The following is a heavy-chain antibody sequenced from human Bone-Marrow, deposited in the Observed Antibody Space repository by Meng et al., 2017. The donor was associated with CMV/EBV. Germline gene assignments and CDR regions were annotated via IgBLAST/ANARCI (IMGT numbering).Heavy chain of an antibody. CDR3: TRDLRGARYCSSTSCYRADYYYGMDV. V-gene: IGHV3-49*04. CDR2: IRSKAYGGTT. D-gene: IGHD2-2*02. Sequence: GESLKISCTASGFTFGDYVMSWVRQAPGKGLEWVGFIRSKAYGGTTEYAASVKGRFTISRDDSKSIAYLQMNSLKTEDTAVYYCTRDLRGARYCSSTSCYRADYYYGMDVWGQGTTVTVSS. J-gene: IGHJ6*02. CDR1: GFTFGDYV.